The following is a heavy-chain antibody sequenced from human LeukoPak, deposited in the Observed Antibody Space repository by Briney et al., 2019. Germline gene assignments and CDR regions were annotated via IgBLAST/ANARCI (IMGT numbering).Heavy chain of an antibody. Sequence: GRSLRLSCAASGFTFSSYAMHWVRQAPGKGLEWVAVISYDGSNKYYADSVKGRFTISRDNSKNTLYLQMNSLRAEDTAVYYCARVEGGMDVWGQGTTVTVSS. J-gene: IGHJ6*02. V-gene: IGHV3-30*14. CDR3: ARVEGGMDV. CDR1: GFTFSSYA. D-gene: IGHD5-24*01. CDR2: ISYDGSNK.